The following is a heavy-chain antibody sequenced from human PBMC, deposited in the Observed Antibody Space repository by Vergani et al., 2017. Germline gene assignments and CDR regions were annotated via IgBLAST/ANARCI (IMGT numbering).Heavy chain of an antibody. CDR1: GGSISSSSHF. CDR3: ARHDSGHYDSSDYGLDV. J-gene: IGHJ6*02. CDR2: IYYSGST. D-gene: IGHD3-16*01. Sequence: QLQLHKSGPGLVKPSETLSLTCTLSGGSISSSSHFWGWLRQTPGKGLEWIGGIYYSGSTYYNPSLKSRVSISVDTSKNQLSLKLSSVTAADSAVYYCARHDSGHYDSSDYGLDVWGQGTTVTVSS. V-gene: IGHV4-39*01.